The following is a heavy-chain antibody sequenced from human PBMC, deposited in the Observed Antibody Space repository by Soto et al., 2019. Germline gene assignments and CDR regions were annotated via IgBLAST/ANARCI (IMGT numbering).Heavy chain of an antibody. Sequence: PSETLSLTCTVSGDSISGSYWWSWVRQPPGKGLEWIGEVSQSGNTNYNPSLMSRLTISVDKSKNQSSLRLTHVTAADTGIYYCAREVPGLREVNRNWFDPWGQGTLVTVSS. CDR2: VSQSGNT. CDR1: GDSISGSYW. D-gene: IGHD3-10*01. CDR3: AREVPGLREVNRNWFDP. J-gene: IGHJ5*02. V-gene: IGHV4-4*02.